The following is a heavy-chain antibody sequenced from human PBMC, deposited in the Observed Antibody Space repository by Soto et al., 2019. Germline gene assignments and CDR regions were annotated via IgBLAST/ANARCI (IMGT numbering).Heavy chain of an antibody. CDR2: ISKSSTYT. Sequence: VGSPRLSCAASGFAFSDSYMSWIRQAPGKGLEWVAYISKSSTYTKYAESMRGRFTISRDNAKNSLYLQIDSLRAEDTAVYYCARDRNRYYDILTNSRNYFDYWGQGTLVTVSS. CDR3: ARDRNRYYDILTNSRNYFDY. V-gene: IGHV3-11*06. J-gene: IGHJ4*02. D-gene: IGHD3-9*01. CDR1: GFAFSDSY.